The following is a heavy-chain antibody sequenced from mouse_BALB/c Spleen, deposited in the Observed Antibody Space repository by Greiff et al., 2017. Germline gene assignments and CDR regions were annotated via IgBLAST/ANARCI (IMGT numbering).Heavy chain of an antibody. J-gene: IGHJ4*01. CDR1: GYTFTDYA. D-gene: IGHD1-1*01. V-gene: IGHV1S137*01. Sequence: QVHVKQSGAELVRPGVSVKISCKGSGYTFTDYAMHWVKQSHAKSLEWIGVISTYYGDASYNQKFKGKATMTVDKSSSTAYMELARLTSEDSAIYYCARDYYGSRDYAMDYWGQGTSVTVSS. CDR3: ARDYYGSRDYAMDY. CDR2: ISTYYGDA.